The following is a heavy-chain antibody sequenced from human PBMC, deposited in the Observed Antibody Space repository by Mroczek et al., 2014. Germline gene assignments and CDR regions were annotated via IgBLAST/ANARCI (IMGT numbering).Heavy chain of an antibody. J-gene: IGHJ4*02. Sequence: QVQLVQSGGGVVQPGKSLRLSCSGSGFTFGSYAMHWVRQTPGKGLEWMAGISYDGTYKHYADSVKGRFTISRDNSKNTLFLEMETLRVEDTAIYYCATREWEFDYWGQGTLVTVSS. CDR1: GFTFGSYA. CDR2: ISYDGTYK. V-gene: IGHV3-30*01. D-gene: IGHD1-26*01. CDR3: ATREWEFDY.